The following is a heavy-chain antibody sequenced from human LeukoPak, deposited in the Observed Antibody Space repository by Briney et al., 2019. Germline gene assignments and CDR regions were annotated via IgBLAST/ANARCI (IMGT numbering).Heavy chain of an antibody. D-gene: IGHD2-2*01. Sequence: GGSQRLSCSASGFTFTSYAMHWVRQAPGKGLEYVSAISSNGGSTYYADPVKGRFTISRDNSKNTLYLQMSSLRAEDTAVYYCVKGGYCSSTSCYDYWGQGTLVTVSS. CDR3: VKGGYCSSTSCYDY. CDR2: ISSNGGST. CDR1: GFTFTSYA. J-gene: IGHJ4*02. V-gene: IGHV3-64D*06.